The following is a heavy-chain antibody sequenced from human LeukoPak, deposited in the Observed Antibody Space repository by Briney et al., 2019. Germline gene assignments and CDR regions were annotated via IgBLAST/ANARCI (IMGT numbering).Heavy chain of an antibody. CDR2: ISAYNGNT. J-gene: IGHJ6*02. D-gene: IGHD2-2*01. CDR1: GYTFTSYG. Sequence: ASVKVSCKASGYTFTSYGISWVRQAPGQGLEWMGWISAYNGNTNYAQKLQGRVTMTRNTSISTAYMELSSLRSEDTAVYYCARGVVVPAAMEYYYYYYGMDVWGQGTTVTVSS. CDR3: ARGVVVPAAMEYYYYYYGMDV. V-gene: IGHV1-18*01.